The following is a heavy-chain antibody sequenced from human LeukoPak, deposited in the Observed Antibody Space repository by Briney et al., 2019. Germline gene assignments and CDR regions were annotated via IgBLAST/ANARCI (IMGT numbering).Heavy chain of an antibody. V-gene: IGHV4-34*01. CDR3: ARGSYYYAQYYFDY. D-gene: IGHD3-10*01. J-gene: IGHJ4*02. Sequence: NSSETLSLTCAVYGGSFSGYYWIWIRQPPGKGLEWIGEINHSGSTNYNPSLKSRVTISVDTSKNQFSLKLSSVTAADTAVYYCARGSYYYAQYYFDYWGQGTLVTVSS. CDR1: GGSFSGYY. CDR2: INHSGST.